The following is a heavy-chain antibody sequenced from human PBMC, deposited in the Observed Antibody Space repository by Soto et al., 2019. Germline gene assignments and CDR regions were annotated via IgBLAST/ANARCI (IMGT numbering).Heavy chain of an antibody. D-gene: IGHD2-2*01. J-gene: IGHJ3*02. Sequence: GASVEVSCKASGYTFTSYGISWVRQAPGQGLEWMGWISAYNGNTNYAQKLQGRVTMTTDTSTSTAYMELRSLRSDDTAVYYCARVIRNQLLFVPPDAFDIWGQGTMVTV. CDR2: ISAYNGNT. V-gene: IGHV1-18*04. CDR3: ARVIRNQLLFVPPDAFDI. CDR1: GYTFTSYG.